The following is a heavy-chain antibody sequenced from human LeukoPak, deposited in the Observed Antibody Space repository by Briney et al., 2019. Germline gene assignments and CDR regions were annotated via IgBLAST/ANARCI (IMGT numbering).Heavy chain of an antibody. Sequence: GGSLRLSCAASGFTVSSSYMSWVRQAPGKGLEWVSVIYSGGFTYYADSVKGGFTISRDNSKNTLYLQMNSLRAEDTAVYYCAKTGNPATGDYWGQGTLVTVSS. CDR3: AKTGNPATGDY. V-gene: IGHV3-53*01. J-gene: IGHJ4*02. CDR1: GFTVSSSY. D-gene: IGHD1-1*01. CDR2: IYSGGFT.